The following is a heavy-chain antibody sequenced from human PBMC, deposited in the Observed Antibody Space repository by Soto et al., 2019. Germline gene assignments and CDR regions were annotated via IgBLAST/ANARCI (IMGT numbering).Heavy chain of an antibody. V-gene: IGHV1-18*01. J-gene: IGHJ4*02. CDR2: ISAHNGNT. Sequence: QVHLVQSGAEVKKSGASVKVSCKGSGYDFTTYGITWVRQAPGQGLEWMAWISAHNGNTDYAQKLQGRVTVTRDTSTSPAYMELRSLRSDDTAVYYCARGRYWDYWGQGALVTVSS. D-gene: IGHD2-8*02. CDR3: ARGRYWDY. CDR1: GYDFTTYG.